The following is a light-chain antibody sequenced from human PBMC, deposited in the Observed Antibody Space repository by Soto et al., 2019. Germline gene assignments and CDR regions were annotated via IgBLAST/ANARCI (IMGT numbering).Light chain of an antibody. CDR2: EVY. J-gene: IGLJ2*01. CDR3: SSYVTSNVVV. Sequence: QSALTQPPSASGSPGQSVTISCTGTRDDVGGYNYVSWFQQHPGKAPKLMIYEVYKRPTGVPARFSGSKSGNTASLTVSGLQAGDEAIYYCSSYVTSNVVVFGGGTMLTVL. V-gene: IGLV2-8*01. CDR1: RDDVGGYNY.